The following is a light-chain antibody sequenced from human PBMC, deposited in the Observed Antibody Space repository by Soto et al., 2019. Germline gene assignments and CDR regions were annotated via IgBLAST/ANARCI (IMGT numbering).Light chain of an antibody. J-gene: IGLJ2*01. CDR2: DVS. CDR3: CAYAGSYTVL. V-gene: IGLV2-11*01. Sequence: QSALTQPCSVSGSPGQSVTISCTGTSSDVGGYKYVSWYQQHPGKVPKLMMFDVSERPSGVPDRFSGSKSGNTASLSISGLQAEDEADYYCCAYAGSYTVLFGGGTKVTVL. CDR1: SSDVGGYKY.